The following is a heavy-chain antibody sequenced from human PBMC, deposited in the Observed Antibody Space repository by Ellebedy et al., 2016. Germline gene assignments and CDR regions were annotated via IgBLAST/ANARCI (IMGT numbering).Heavy chain of an antibody. Sequence: ASVKVSCKASGGTFSSNAISWVRQAPGQGLEWMGGIIPIFGTANYAQKFQGRVTITADESTNTAYIELSSLRSEDTAVYYCARRSGGGSYNFDYWGQGTLVTVSS. J-gene: IGHJ4*02. CDR1: GGTFSSNA. D-gene: IGHD2-15*01. V-gene: IGHV1-69*13. CDR3: ARRSGGGSYNFDY. CDR2: IIPIFGTA.